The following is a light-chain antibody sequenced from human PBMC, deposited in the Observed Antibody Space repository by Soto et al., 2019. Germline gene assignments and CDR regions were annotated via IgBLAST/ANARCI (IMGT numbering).Light chain of an antibody. CDR1: SSDVGIYNY. Sequence: QSALTQPASVSGSPGQSIDISCTGSSSDVGIYNYVSWYQQHPGKVPKLIIYGVSNRPSGVSNRFSGSKSGNTASLTISGLQAEDEADYYCSSYTTSSTRVFGTGTKVTVL. CDR3: SSYTTSSTRV. CDR2: GVS. V-gene: IGLV2-14*01. J-gene: IGLJ1*01.